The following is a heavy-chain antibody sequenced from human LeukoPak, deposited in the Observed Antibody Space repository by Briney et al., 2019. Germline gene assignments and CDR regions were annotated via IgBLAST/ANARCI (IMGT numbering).Heavy chain of an antibody. D-gene: IGHD2-2*01. CDR1: GYTFTGYY. J-gene: IGHJ1*01. Sequence: VASVTVSFKASGYTFTGYYMHWVRQAPGQGLEWMGWINPNSGGTNYAQKFQGRVTMTRDTSISTAYMELSRLRSDDTAVYYCARVYCSSTSCSAGDFQHWGQGTLVTVSS. CDR2: INPNSGGT. CDR3: ARVYCSSTSCSAGDFQH. V-gene: IGHV1-2*02.